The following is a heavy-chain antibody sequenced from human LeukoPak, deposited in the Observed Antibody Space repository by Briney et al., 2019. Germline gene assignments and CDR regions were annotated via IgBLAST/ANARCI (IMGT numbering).Heavy chain of an antibody. J-gene: IGHJ4*02. Sequence: GGSPRLSCAASGFSFSDHFMDWVRQAPGKGLGWVGRIRNKVNSYTTDFAASVKGRFTISRDDSKNSLYLQMNSLKTEDTAMYYCASASAGLIEYWGQGTLVTVSS. CDR2: IRNKVNSYTT. CDR3: ASASAGLIEY. CDR1: GFSFSDHF. V-gene: IGHV3-72*01.